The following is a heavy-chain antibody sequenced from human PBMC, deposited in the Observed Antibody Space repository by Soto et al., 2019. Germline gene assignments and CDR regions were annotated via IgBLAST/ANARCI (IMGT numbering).Heavy chain of an antibody. CDR2: HYSGGST. CDR1: GFSVSSNY. D-gene: IGHD1-26*01. Sequence: SLRLSCAISGFSVSSNYLSWVRQAPGKGLEWVSVHYSGGSTYYADSVQGRLTISRDKSNNTLYLQMRRVRAEDTAVYFCARHRHPRGTVGATSPLDPWGQGTQVTVSS. J-gene: IGHJ5*02. CDR3: ARHRHPRGTVGATSPLDP. V-gene: IGHV3-53*01.